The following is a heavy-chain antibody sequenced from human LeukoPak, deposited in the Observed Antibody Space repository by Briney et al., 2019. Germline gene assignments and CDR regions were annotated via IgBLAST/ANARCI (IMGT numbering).Heavy chain of an antibody. Sequence: ASVKVSCKASGYTFTSYGISWVRQAPGQGLEWMGGIIPIFGTANYAQKFQGRVTITADKSTSTAYMELSSLRSEDTAVYYCARVSVAGMSYYMDVWGKGTTVTVSS. J-gene: IGHJ6*03. V-gene: IGHV1-69*06. CDR1: GYTFTSYG. D-gene: IGHD6-19*01. CDR3: ARVSVAGMSYYMDV. CDR2: IIPIFGTA.